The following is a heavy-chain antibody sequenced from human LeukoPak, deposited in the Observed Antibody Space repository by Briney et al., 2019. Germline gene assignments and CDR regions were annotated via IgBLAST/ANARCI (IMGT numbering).Heavy chain of an antibody. J-gene: IGHJ3*02. D-gene: IGHD6-19*01. CDR3: AASGWGGPRAFDI. CDR2: IYYSGST. CDR1: GGSISSYY. V-gene: IGHV4-59*08. Sequence: SETLSLTCTVSGGSISSYYWSWIRQPPGKGLEWIGDIYYSGSTNYNPSLKSRVTISVDTSKNQFSLKLSSVTAADTAVYYCAASGWGGPRAFDIWGQGTMVTVSS.